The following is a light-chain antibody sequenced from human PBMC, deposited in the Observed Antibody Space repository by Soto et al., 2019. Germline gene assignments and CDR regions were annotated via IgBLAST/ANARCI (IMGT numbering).Light chain of an antibody. Sequence: EIVLTQSPATLSLSPGERATLSCRASQSVSSYLAWYQQKPGKAPRLLIYDASNRATGIPARFSGSGSGTDFTLTISSLEPEDFAVYYCQQRSNWSRTFGQGTKLEIK. CDR2: DAS. CDR1: QSVSSY. J-gene: IGKJ2*01. CDR3: QQRSNWSRT. V-gene: IGKV3-11*01.